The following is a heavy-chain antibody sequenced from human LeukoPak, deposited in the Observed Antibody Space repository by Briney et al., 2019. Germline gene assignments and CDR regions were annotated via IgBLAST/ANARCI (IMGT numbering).Heavy chain of an antibody. D-gene: IGHD3-9*01. CDR2: INHSGST. J-gene: IGHJ3*02. CDR1: GYSISSGYY. CDR3: ARDRYYDILTGYFGVDAFDS. V-gene: IGHV4-38-2*02. Sequence: SETLSLTCTVSGYSISSGYYWGWIRQPPGKGLEWIGSINHSGSTYYNPSLKSRATISVDTSKNQFSLKLSSVTAADTAVYYCARDRYYDILTGYFGVDAFDSWGQGTMVTVSS.